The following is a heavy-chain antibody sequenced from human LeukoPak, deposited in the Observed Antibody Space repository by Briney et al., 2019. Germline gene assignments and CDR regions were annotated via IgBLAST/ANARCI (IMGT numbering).Heavy chain of an antibody. D-gene: IGHD1-26*01. CDR3: AREPASPIGD. CDR2: IDPNSGGT. V-gene: IGHV1-2*02. J-gene: IGHJ4*02. Sequence: GASVKVSCKASGYTFTGYYMHWVRRAPGRGLEWMGWIDPNSGGTNYAQKFQGRVTMTRDTSISTAYMELSRLRSDDTAVYYCAREPASPIGDWGQGTLVTVSS. CDR1: GYTFTGYY.